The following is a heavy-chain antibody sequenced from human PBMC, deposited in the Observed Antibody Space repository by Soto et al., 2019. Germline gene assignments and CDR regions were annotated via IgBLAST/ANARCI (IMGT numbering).Heavy chain of an antibody. D-gene: IGHD6-6*01. CDR1: GYTFTSYH. CDR3: ARGHISSTKNWLDP. Sequence: QVQLVQSGAEVKKPGASVKVSCKGSGYTFTSYHINWVRQATGQGLEWMGWMNPNSGNTGYAQTLQGRVTMTWDTSKSTADMELSSLRFEDTAMYYCARGHISSTKNWLDPWGQGTLVTVSS. J-gene: IGHJ5*02. CDR2: MNPNSGNT. V-gene: IGHV1-8*01.